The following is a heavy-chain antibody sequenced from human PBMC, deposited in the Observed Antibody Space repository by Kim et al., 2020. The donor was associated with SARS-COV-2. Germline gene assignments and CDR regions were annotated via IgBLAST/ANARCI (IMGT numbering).Heavy chain of an antibody. V-gene: IGHV4-34*01. CDR3: ARDPSYYYGSGIPYWYFDL. J-gene: IGHJ2*01. Sequence: SRVTRSVDTSKNQFSLKLSSVTAADTAVYYCARDPSYYYGSGIPYWYFDLWGRGTLVTVSS. D-gene: IGHD3-10*01.